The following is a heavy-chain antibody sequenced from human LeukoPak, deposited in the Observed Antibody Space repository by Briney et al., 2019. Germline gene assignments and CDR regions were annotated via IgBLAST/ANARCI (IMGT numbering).Heavy chain of an antibody. D-gene: IGHD3-22*01. J-gene: IGHJ4*02. CDR2: ISGSGGST. Sequence: GGSLRLSCAASGFTFTNYGMSWVRQAPGKGLEWVSAISGSGGSTYYADSVKGRFTISRDNSKNTLYLQMNSLRAEDTAVYYCAKGDDSSGYYPGGADYWGQGTLVTVSS. CDR1: GFTFTNYG. V-gene: IGHV3-23*01. CDR3: AKGDDSSGYYPGGADY.